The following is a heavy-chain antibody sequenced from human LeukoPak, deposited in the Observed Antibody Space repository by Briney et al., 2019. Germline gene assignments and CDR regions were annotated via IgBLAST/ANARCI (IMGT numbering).Heavy chain of an antibody. CDR1: GFTFSSYE. J-gene: IGHJ4*02. D-gene: IGHD7-27*01. Sequence: GGSLRLSCAASGFTFSSYEMNWVRQAPGKGLEWVSYISSSGSTIYHADSVKGRFTISRDNAKNSLYLQMNSLTAEDTAVYYCASAFRGVLGYWGQGTLVTVSS. CDR2: ISSSGSTI. CDR3: ASAFRGVLGY. V-gene: IGHV3-48*03.